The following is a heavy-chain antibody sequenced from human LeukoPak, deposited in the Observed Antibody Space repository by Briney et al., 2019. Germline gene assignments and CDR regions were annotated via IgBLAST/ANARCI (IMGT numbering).Heavy chain of an antibody. CDR3: ARDLTSVPSR. CDR1: GFTFSSYA. CDR2: ISSSGNTK. V-gene: IGHV3-48*02. D-gene: IGHD4-17*01. Sequence: QPGGSLRISCAASGFTFSSYAMSWGRPAPGKGLEWVSYISSSGNTKHYVDSVKGRFTISRDNAKNSVYLQMNSLRNEDTAVYYCARDLTSVPSRWGQGTLVTVSS. J-gene: IGHJ4*02.